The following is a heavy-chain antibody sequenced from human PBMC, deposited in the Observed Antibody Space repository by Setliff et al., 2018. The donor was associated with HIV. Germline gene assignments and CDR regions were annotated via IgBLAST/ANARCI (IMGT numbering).Heavy chain of an antibody. CDR3: TTLLSGVGTDVFDI. Sequence: RLSCAGSGFTFSNAWMSWIRQAPGKGLEWVARLKSNAEGGTADYAAPVRRRFTISRDDSKNTLSLLMNSLKVEDTAVYYCTTLLSGVGTDVFDIWGQGTMVTVSS. CDR2: LKSNAEGGTA. D-gene: IGHD2-15*01. CDR1: GFTFSNAW. V-gene: IGHV3-15*01. J-gene: IGHJ3*02.